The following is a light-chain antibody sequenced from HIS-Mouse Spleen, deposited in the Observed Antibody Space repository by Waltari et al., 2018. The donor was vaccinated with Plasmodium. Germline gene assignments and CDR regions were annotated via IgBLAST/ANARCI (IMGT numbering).Light chain of an antibody. CDR2: DAS. J-gene: IGKJ4*01. CDR1: QGISSY. CDR3: KQYYSYPLT. V-gene: IGKV1-8*01. Sequence: AFRMTQSPSSFSASTGDRVTITCRASQGISSYLAWYQQKPGKAPKLLIYDASTLQSGVPSRFSGSGSGTDFTLTISCLQSEDFATYYCKQYYSYPLTFGGGTKVEIK.